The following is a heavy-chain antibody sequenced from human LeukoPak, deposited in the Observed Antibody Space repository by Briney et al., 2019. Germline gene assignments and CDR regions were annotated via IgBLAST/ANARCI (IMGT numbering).Heavy chain of an antibody. Sequence: SQTLSLTCTVSGGSISSGGYYWSWIRQPPGKGLEWIGYIYHSGSTYYNPSLKSRVTISVDRSKNQFSLKLSSVTAADTAVYYCARVQADFGVVIDYWGQGTLVTVSS. D-gene: IGHD3-3*01. V-gene: IGHV4-30-2*01. CDR1: GGSISSGGYY. CDR3: ARVQADFGVVIDY. J-gene: IGHJ4*02. CDR2: IYHSGST.